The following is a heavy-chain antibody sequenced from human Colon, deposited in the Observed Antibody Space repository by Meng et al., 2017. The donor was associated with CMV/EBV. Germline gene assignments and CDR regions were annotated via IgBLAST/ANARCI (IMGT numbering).Heavy chain of an antibody. D-gene: IGHD6-6*01. V-gene: IGHV3-11*04. CDR2: ISSSGSTI. CDR1: GFTFSDYY. J-gene: IGHJ6*02. Sequence: GGSLRLSCAASGFTFSDYYMSWIRQAPGKGLEWVSYISSSGSTIYYADSVKGRFTISRDNAKNSLYLQIDSLRAEDTGVYYCAREVVPGRRMDVWGQGTTVTVSS. CDR3: AREVVPGRRMDV.